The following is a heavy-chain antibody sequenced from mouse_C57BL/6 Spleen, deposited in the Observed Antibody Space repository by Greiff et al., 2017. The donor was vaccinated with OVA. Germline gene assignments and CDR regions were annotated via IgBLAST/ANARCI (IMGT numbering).Heavy chain of an antibody. D-gene: IGHD4-1*01. J-gene: IGHJ4*01. Sequence: VQLQQSGGGLVKPGGSLKLSCAASGFTFSDYGMHWVRQAPEKGLEWVAYISSGSSTIYYADTVKGRFTISRDNAKNTLFLQMTSLRSEDTAMYYCARRKLTFYAMDYWGQGTSVTVSS. CDR2: ISSGSSTI. CDR1: GFTFSDYG. V-gene: IGHV5-17*01. CDR3: ARRKLTFYAMDY.